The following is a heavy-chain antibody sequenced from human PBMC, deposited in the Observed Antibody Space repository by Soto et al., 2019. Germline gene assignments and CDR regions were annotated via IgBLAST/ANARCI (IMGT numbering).Heavy chain of an antibody. D-gene: IGHD2-15*01. J-gene: IGHJ6*02. CDR2: MNPNSGNT. Sequence: GASVKVSCKASGCTFTSYDINWVRQATGQGLEWMGWMNPNSGNTGYAQKFQGRVTMTRNTSISTAYMELSSLRSEDTAVYYCARICGGSCFNYYYGMDVWGQGTTVTVSS. CDR1: GCTFTSYD. CDR3: ARICGGSCFNYYYGMDV. V-gene: IGHV1-8*01.